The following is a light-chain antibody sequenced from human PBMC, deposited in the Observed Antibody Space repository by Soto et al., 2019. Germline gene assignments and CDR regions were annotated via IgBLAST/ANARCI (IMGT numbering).Light chain of an antibody. CDR1: NSDIGGYNF. CDR2: DVN. CDR3: NSYITGGTLV. J-gene: IGLJ2*01. V-gene: IGLV2-14*03. Sequence: QSALTQPASVSGSPGQSITISCTGSNSDIGGYNFVSWYQQHPGKAPKLIIYDVNNRPSGVSHRFSGYKSGNTASLTISGLQPDDEAEYHCNSYITGGTLVFGGGTKLTVL.